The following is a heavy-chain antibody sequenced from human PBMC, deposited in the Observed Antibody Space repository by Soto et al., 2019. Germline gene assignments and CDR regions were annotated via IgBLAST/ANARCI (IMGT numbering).Heavy chain of an antibody. J-gene: IGHJ3*01. CDR2: IHSDGSST. Sequence: EVQLVESGGGLVRPGGSLRLSCAASGFTFSYYWTHWVRQAPGKGLVWVSRIHSDGSSTTYADFVKGRFIISRDNASNTVDLQMNSVTVEDTAVYYCARGDRGAFDLWGQWAVVTVSS. CDR3: ARGDRGAFDL. CDR1: GFTFSYYW. V-gene: IGHV3-74*01. D-gene: IGHD1-26*01.